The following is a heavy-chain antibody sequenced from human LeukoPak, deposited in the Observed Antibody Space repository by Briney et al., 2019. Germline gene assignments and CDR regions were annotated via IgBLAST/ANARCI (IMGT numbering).Heavy chain of an antibody. CDR2: IYSGGST. CDR1: RFTVSNNY. Sequence: GGSLRLSCAASRFTVSNNYIAWVRQAPGKGLEWVSVIYSGGSTYYADSVKGRFSLSRDNSKNTLYLQMNSLTDEDTAVYHCARGQFYYGSGTFYPMDSWGQGTLSPSPQ. J-gene: IGHJ4*02. CDR3: ARGQFYYGSGTFYPMDS. V-gene: IGHV3-66*01. D-gene: IGHD3-10*01.